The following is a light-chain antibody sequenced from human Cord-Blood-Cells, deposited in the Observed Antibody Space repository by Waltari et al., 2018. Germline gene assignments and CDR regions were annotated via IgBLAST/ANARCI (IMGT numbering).Light chain of an antibody. CDR1: QSVSSSY. J-gene: IGKJ1*01. CDR3: QHET. CDR2: GAS. V-gene: IGKV3-20*01. Sequence: EIVLTQSPGTLSLSPGERATLSSRASQSVSSSYLAWYQQKPGQAPRLLIYGASSRATGIPDRFSGSGSGTDFTLTISRLEPEDFAVYYCQHETFGQGTKVEIK.